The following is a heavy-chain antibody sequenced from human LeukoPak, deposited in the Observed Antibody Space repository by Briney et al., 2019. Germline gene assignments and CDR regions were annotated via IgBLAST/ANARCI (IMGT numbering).Heavy chain of an antibody. Sequence: GGSLRLPCAGSGFTFSSFAMHWVRQAPGKGLEWVAVISYDGSHKYYADSVKGRFTISRDNSKNTLYVQMNSLRTEDTAMYYCARGTGTRVAPYYFDHWGQGTLVTVSS. CDR3: ARGTGTRVAPYYFDH. V-gene: IGHV3-30-3*01. CDR1: GFTFSSFA. D-gene: IGHD1-1*01. J-gene: IGHJ4*02. CDR2: ISYDGSHK.